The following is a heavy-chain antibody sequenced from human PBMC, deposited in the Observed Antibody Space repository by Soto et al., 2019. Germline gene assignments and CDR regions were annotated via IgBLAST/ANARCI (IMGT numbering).Heavy chain of an antibody. J-gene: IGHJ4*02. CDR2: FYYTGST. Sequence: QVQLQESGPGLVKPSETLSLTCTVYGGSVSSGNYYWSWIRQPPGKGLEWIGNFYYTGSTNYNPSPKTRYTRSIDASSSPFSLRLTSVTAADTTLYYCPRSTHCSDGSIYSPFDYWGQGTLVTVSS. CDR1: GGSVSSGNYY. CDR3: PRSTHCSDGSIYSPFDY. D-gene: IGHD3-22*01. V-gene: IGHV4-61*01.